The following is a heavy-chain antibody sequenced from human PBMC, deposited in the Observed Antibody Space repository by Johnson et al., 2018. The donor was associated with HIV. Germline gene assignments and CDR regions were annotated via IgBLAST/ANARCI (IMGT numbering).Heavy chain of an antibody. J-gene: IGHJ3*02. D-gene: IGHD6-13*01. Sequence: VQLVESGGGLVQPGRSLRLSCAASGFTVSSNYMSWVRQAPGKGLEWVSGINWNGGSTGYADSVKGRFTISRDNAKNSLYLQMNSLRVYDTALYYCAGDRSPTFIATAGRDGSDIWGQGTMVSVSS. V-gene: IGHV3-20*04. CDR2: INWNGGST. CDR1: GFTVSSNY. CDR3: AGDRSPTFIATAGRDGSDI.